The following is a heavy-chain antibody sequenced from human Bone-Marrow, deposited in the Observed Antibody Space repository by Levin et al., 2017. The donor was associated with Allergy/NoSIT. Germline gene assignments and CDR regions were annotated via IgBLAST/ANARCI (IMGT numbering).Heavy chain of an antibody. CDR3: VYIPTAAAGVAEAY. CDR1: GSTFTGYY. J-gene: IGHJ4*02. Sequence: VASVKVSCKASGSTFTGYYIHWVRQAPGQGLECMGRVIPSSGGTLYAQKFQGRVTMTRDTSINTAYMELSSLTSGDTAVYYCVYIPTAAAGVAEAYWGQGTLVTVSS. D-gene: IGHD6-13*01. CDR2: VIPSSGGT. V-gene: IGHV1-2*06.